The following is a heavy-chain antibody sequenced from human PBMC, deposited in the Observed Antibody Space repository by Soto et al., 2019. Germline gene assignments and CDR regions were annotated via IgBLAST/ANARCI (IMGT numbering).Heavy chain of an antibody. CDR3: ARDLQAVAGTIDY. V-gene: IGHV1-18*01. D-gene: IGHD6-19*01. Sequence: HVQLVQSGPEVKKPGTSVKVSCKSSGYTFTSYGYTWVRQAPGQGLEWLGWISPYFGKTNYAQKFQGRMTLTTDTSMGTAYMELKSLKSDDTAVYYCARDLQAVAGTIDYCGPGTLVTVSS. CDR2: ISPYFGKT. J-gene: IGHJ4*02. CDR1: GYTFTSYG.